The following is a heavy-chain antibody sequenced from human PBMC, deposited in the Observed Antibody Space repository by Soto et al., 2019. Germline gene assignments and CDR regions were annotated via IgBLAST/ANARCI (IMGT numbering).Heavy chain of an antibody. V-gene: IGHV3-30*18. J-gene: IGHJ4*02. CDR3: ANTGCERYFDWSLIYFDY. CDR1: GSPFRSYG. Sequence: PGGALRLSCPASGSPFRSYGMHWVRQAPGKGLEWVAVISYDGSNKYYADSVKGRFTISRDNSKNTLYLQMNSLRAEDTAVYYCANTGCERYFDWSLIYFDYCGEGTLVTVSS. CDR2: ISYDGSNK. D-gene: IGHD3-9*01.